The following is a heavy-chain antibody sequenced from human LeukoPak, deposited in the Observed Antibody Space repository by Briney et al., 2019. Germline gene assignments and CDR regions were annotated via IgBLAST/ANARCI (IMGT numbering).Heavy chain of an antibody. Sequence: GGSLRLSCAASGFTFSSYAMSWVRQAPGKGLEWVSAISGSGGSTYYADSVKGRFTISRDNSKNTVYLQTNSLRAEDTAVYYCAKDLRYFDWLGAFDIWGQGTMVTVSS. D-gene: IGHD3-9*01. CDR1: GFTFSSYA. V-gene: IGHV3-23*01. J-gene: IGHJ3*02. CDR2: ISGSGGST. CDR3: AKDLRYFDWLGAFDI.